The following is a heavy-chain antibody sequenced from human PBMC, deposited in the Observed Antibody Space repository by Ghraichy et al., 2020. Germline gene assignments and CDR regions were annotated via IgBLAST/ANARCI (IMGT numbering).Heavy chain of an antibody. D-gene: IGHD1-7*01. CDR1: GYSFTSYW. CDR3: ARGDNWNYFGHAFDI. J-gene: IGHJ3*02. V-gene: IGHV5-51*01. CDR2: IYPGDSDT. Sequence: GESLNISCKGSGYSFTSYWIGWVRQMPGKGLEWMGIIYPGDSDTRYSPSFQGQVTISADKSISTAYLQWSSLKASDTAMYYCARGDNWNYFGHAFDIWGQGTMVTVSS.